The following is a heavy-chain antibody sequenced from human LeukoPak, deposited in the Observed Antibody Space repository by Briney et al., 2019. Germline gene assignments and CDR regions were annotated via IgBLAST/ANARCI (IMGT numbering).Heavy chain of an antibody. CDR1: VYTFSSSG. J-gene: IGHJ5*02. D-gene: IGHD4-23*01. V-gene: IGHV1-18*01. CDR2: ISAYNGDT. Sequence: GASVKVSCKASVYTFSSSGISWVRQAPGQGLEWMGWISAYNGDTNYAQKFQGRVTMTTDTSTSTAHMEVRSLRSDDTAVYYCTRTTVVSMASWFDPWGQGTLVTVSS. CDR3: TRTTVVSMASWFDP.